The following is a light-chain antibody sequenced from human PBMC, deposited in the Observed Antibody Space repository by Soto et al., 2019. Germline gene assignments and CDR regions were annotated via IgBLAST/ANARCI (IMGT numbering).Light chain of an antibody. J-gene: IGKJ1*01. Sequence: DIVLTQSPGTLSLSPGQRATLSSTASQSVSSNYLAWNQQRPGQAPRLLSYGASTRAPGIPDRFSGSGSGTDFTLNISRLEPEDFAVYYCQQYGSLSWTFGQGTKV. CDR3: QQYGSLSWT. CDR2: GAS. V-gene: IGKV3-20*01. CDR1: QSVSSNY.